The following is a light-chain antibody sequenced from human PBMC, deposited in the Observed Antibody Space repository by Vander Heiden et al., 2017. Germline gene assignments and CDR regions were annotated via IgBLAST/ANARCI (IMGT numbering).Light chain of an antibody. CDR1: QSISTW. CDR3: QQYDSYKT. J-gene: IGKJ1*01. V-gene: IGKV1-5*03. Sequence: DIQMTQSPSTLSASVGDRVTITCRVSQSISTWLAWYQKKPGKAPKLLIYKASSLESGVPSRFSGSGSGTEFTLTISSLQPDDFATYYCQQYDSYKTFGQGTKVEIK. CDR2: KAS.